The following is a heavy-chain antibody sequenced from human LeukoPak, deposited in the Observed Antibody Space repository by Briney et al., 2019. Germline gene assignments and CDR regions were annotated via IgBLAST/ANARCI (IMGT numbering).Heavy chain of an antibody. CDR2: IYYSGST. CDR1: GGSISSSSYY. J-gene: IGHJ4*02. D-gene: IGHD1-26*01. CDR3: ARKYSGSYYTFDY. V-gene: IGHV4-39*01. Sequence: SETLSLTCTVSGGSISSSSYYWGWIRQPPGKGLEWIGSIYYSGSTYYNPSLKSRVTISVDTSKNQFSLKLSSVTAADTAVYNCARKYSGSYYTFDYWGQGTLVTVSS.